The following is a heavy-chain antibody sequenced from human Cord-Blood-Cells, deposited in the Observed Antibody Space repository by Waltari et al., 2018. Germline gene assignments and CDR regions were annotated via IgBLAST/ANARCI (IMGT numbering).Heavy chain of an antibody. CDR1: GGTFSSYA. D-gene: IGHD6-6*01. Sequence: QVQLVQSGAEVKKPGSSVKVSCKASGGTFSSYATRWVRQAPGQGLEWMGGIIPIFGTANYAQKFQGRVTITADESTSTAYMELSSLRSEDTAVYYCAREALEYSSSGGAFDIWGQGTMVTVSS. J-gene: IGHJ3*02. V-gene: IGHV1-69*12. CDR3: AREALEYSSSGGAFDI. CDR2: IIPIFGTA.